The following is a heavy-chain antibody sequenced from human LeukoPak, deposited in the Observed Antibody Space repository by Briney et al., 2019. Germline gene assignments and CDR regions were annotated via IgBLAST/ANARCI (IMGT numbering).Heavy chain of an antibody. CDR1: GGSMSSYS. J-gene: IGHJ4*02. Sequence: SETLSLTCTVSGGSMSSYSWSWIRQPPGEGLEWIGFVYYSGSTNYNPSLKSRVTISVDTSKNQFSLKVNSVTAADTAVYYCASELATGYWGQGTLVTVSS. CDR3: ASELATGY. V-gene: IGHV4-59*08. D-gene: IGHD3-9*01. CDR2: VYYSGST.